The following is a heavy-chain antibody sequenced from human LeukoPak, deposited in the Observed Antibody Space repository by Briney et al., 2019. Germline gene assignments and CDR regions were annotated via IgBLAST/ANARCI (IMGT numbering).Heavy chain of an antibody. CDR1: GFTFSTYS. V-gene: IGHV3-21*01. CDR2: ITSTSSYI. D-gene: IGHD3-10*01. J-gene: IGHJ4*02. CDR3: ARDLAYYGSGSYSPDFDY. Sequence: GGSLRLSCAASGFTFSTYSMNWVRQAPGKGLEWVSSITSTSSYIYYADSVKGRFTISRDNARNSLYLEMNSLGVDDTAVYYCARDLAYYGSGSYSPDFDYWGQGTLVTVSS.